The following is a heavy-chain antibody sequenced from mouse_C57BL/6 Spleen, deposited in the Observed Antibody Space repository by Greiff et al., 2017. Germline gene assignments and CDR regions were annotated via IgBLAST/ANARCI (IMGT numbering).Heavy chain of an antibody. CDR2: ISNGSSTI. CDR3: ARDHGGFAY. J-gene: IGHJ3*01. V-gene: IGHV5-17*01. Sequence: EVKLMESGGGLVKPGGSLKLSCAASGFTFSDYGMHWVRQAPEKGLEWVGYISNGSSTIYYADTVKGRFTISRDNAKNTLFLQLTSLGSEDTTMYYCARDHGGFAYWGQGALVTVST. CDR1: GFTFSDYG.